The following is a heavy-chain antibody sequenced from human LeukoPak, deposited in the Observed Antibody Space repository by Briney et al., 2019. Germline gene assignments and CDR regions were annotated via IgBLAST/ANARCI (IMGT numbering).Heavy chain of an antibody. D-gene: IGHD6-13*01. J-gene: IGHJ4*02. Sequence: SETLSLTCTVSGGSINSFYWTWIRQPAGKGLEWIVRIYSSGGTNFNPSLKGRVTMSVDASKNQFSLKLSSVTAADTAVYYCARHRSIAAAGSFDYWGQGTLVTVSS. CDR3: ARHRSIAAAGSFDY. V-gene: IGHV4-4*07. CDR1: GGSINSFY. CDR2: IYSSGGT.